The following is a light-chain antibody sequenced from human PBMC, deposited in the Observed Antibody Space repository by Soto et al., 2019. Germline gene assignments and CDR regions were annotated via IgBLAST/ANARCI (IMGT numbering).Light chain of an antibody. V-gene: IGLV2-14*01. J-gene: IGLJ1*01. CDR1: SSDVGGYNY. CDR3: SSYTSNSTRGV. Sequence: QSVLNQPASVSGSPGQSITISCTGTSSDVGGYNYVSWYQQHPGKAPKLMIYDVSNRLSGVSNRFSGSKSGNTASMTISGLQAEDEADYYCSSYTSNSTRGVFGTGTKVTVL. CDR2: DVS.